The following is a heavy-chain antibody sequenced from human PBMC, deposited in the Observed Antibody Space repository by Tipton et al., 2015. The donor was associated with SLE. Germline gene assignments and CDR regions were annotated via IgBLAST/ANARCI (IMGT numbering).Heavy chain of an antibody. CDR2: IYHSGNT. Sequence: LRLSCAVSGYSISSGYYWGWIRQPPGKGLEWIGSIYHSGNTYYNPSLKSRVTISVDTSKNQFSLKLSSVTAADTAVYYCARDTHLGEQQPFDYWGQGTLVTVSS. J-gene: IGHJ4*02. D-gene: IGHD6-13*01. CDR3: ARDTHLGEQQPFDY. V-gene: IGHV4-38-2*02. CDR1: GYSISSGYY.